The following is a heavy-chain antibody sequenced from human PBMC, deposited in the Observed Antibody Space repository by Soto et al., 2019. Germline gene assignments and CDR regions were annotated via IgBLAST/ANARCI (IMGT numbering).Heavy chain of an antibody. V-gene: IGHV3-23*01. Sequence: EVQLLESGGGLVQPGGSLRLSCAASGFTFSSYAMSWVRQAPGKGLEWVSAISGSGGSTYYADSVKGRFTISRDNSKNTLYLQMNSPRAEDTAVYYCAKASGWFGEFDYWGQGILVTVSS. CDR3: AKASGWFGEFDY. CDR1: GFTFSSYA. CDR2: ISGSGGST. J-gene: IGHJ4*02. D-gene: IGHD3-10*01.